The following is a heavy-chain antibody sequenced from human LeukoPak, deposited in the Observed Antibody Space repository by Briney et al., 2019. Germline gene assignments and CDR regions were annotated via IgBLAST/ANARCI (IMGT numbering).Heavy chain of an antibody. CDR3: ARGIYGGNSPLVDY. CDR2: INPKSGGT. J-gene: IGHJ4*02. D-gene: IGHD4-23*01. Sequence: GASVKVSCKASGYTFTDYYMHWVRQAPGQGLEWMGWINPKSGGTNYVQKFQGRVTMTRDTSISTAYMELNRLRSDDTAVYYCARGIYGGNSPLVDYWGQGTLVTVSS. CDR1: GYTFTDYY. V-gene: IGHV1-2*02.